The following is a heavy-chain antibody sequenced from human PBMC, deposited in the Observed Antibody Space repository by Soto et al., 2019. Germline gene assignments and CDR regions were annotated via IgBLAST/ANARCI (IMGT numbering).Heavy chain of an antibody. V-gene: IGHV4-59*08. CDR3: ARGIAARLYYYYGMDV. J-gene: IGHJ6*02. CDR2: IYYSGST. Sequence: SETLSLTCTVSGGSISSYYWSWIRQPPGKGLEWIGYIYYSGSTNYNPSLKSRVTISVDTPKNQFSLKLSSVTAADTDVYYCARGIAARLYYYYGMDVWGQGTTVTGSS. CDR1: GGSISSYY. D-gene: IGHD6-6*01.